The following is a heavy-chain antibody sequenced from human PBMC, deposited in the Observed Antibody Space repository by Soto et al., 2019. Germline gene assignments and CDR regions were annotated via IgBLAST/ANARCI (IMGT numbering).Heavy chain of an antibody. D-gene: IGHD2-8*01. Sequence: SGGSLRLSCAASGFTFSSYAMHWVRQAPGKGLEWVAVISYDGSNKYYADSVKGRFTISRDNSKNTLYLQMNSLRAEDTAVYYCARRGGVCYSCMDVWGQGTTVTVSS. CDR2: ISYDGSNK. J-gene: IGHJ6*02. CDR1: GFTFSSYA. V-gene: IGHV3-30-3*01. CDR3: ARRGGVCYSCMDV.